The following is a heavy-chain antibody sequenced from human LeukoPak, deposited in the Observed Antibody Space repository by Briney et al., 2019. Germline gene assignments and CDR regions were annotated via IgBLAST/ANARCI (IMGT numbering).Heavy chain of an antibody. V-gene: IGHV4-59*01. CDR3: VRAVAV. CDR2: IYNSGST. CDR1: GASISSSY. Sequence: ASETLSLTCTVSGASISSSYWSWIRQPPGKGLEWIGYIYNSGSTNYNPSLRSRVTISVDTSKNQFSLKLNSLTAADTAVYYCVRAVAVWGQGTLVTVSS. J-gene: IGHJ4*02. D-gene: IGHD6-19*01.